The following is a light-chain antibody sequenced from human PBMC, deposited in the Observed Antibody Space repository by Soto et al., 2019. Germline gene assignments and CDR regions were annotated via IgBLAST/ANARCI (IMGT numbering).Light chain of an antibody. V-gene: IGLV2-14*01. CDR3: SSYTRSSSLV. CDR1: SSDVGGYNY. Sequence: HSALTQPASVSGSPGQSITISCTGTSSDVGGYNYVSWYQQHPGKAPKLMIYEVSNRPSGVSNRFSGSKSGNTASLTISGLQAEDEADYYCSSYTRSSSLVFGTGTNVTVL. CDR2: EVS. J-gene: IGLJ1*01.